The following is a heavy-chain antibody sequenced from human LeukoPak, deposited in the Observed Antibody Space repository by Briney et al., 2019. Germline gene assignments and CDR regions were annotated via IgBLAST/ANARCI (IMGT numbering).Heavy chain of an antibody. V-gene: IGHV4-59*08. Sequence: PSETLSLTCTVSGGSISSYYWSWIRQPPGKGLEWIGYIYYSGSTNYNPSLKSRVTISVDTSKNQFSLKLSSVTAADTAVYYCARHDILTGYPYRGAFDIWGQGTMVTVSS. CDR3: ARHDILTGYPYRGAFDI. J-gene: IGHJ3*02. CDR1: GGSISSYY. CDR2: IYYSGST. D-gene: IGHD3-9*01.